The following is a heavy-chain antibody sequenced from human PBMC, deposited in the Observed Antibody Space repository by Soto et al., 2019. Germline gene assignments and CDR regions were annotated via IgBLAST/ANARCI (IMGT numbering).Heavy chain of an antibody. CDR1: GGTSSSYA. Sequence: QVQLVHSGAEVKKPGSSVKVSCKASGGTSSSYAISWVRQAPGQGLEWMGGIIPIFGTANDAQKIQSRVTITADESTSTAYMELSSLRSEDTAVYYGGRYSGGAIPPRSDDAFDILGQGTMVTVSS. CDR3: GRYSGGAIPPRSDDAFDI. V-gene: IGHV1-69*01. D-gene: IGHD3-16*01. CDR2: IIPIFGTA. J-gene: IGHJ3*02.